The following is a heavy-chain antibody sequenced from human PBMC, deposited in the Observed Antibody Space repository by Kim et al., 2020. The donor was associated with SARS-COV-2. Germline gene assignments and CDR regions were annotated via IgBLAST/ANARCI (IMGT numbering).Heavy chain of an antibody. CDR1: GGSISSSSYY. CDR3: AREGGAVGV. D-gene: IGHD3-16*01. Sequence: SETLSLTCTVSGGSISSSSYYWGWIRQPPGKGLEWIGSIYYSGSTYYNPSLKSRVTISVDTSKNQFSLKLSSVTAADTAVYYCAREGGAVGVWGQGTLVTVSS. V-gene: IGHV4-39*02. J-gene: IGHJ4*02. CDR2: IYYSGST.